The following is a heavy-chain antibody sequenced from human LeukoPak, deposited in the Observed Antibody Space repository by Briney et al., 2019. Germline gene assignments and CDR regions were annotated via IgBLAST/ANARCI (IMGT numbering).Heavy chain of an antibody. Sequence: GSLRLSCAASGFTFSSYAMSWVRQAPWKGLEWIGEIYHSGSTNYNPSLKSRVTISVDKSKNQFSLKLSSVTAADTAVYYCARAHHGDYRFDYWGQGTLVTVSS. V-gene: IGHV4-4*02. CDR1: GFTFSSYAM. CDR3: ARAHHGDYRFDY. D-gene: IGHD4-17*01. CDR2: IYHSGST. J-gene: IGHJ4*02.